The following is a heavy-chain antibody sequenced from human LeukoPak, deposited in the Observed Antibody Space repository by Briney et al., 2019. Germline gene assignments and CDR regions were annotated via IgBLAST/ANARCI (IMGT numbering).Heavy chain of an antibody. V-gene: IGHV3-23*01. CDR2: ISGIGGST. CDR3: AKVGYYYGSGSYYSPFDY. D-gene: IGHD3-10*01. J-gene: IGHJ4*02. CDR1: GFTFSSYA. Sequence: GGSLRLSCAASGFTFSSYAMSWVRQAPGKGLEWVSAISGIGGSTYYADSVKGRFTISRDNSKNTLYLQMNSLRAEDTAVYYCAKVGYYYGSGSYYSPFDYWGQGTLVTVSS.